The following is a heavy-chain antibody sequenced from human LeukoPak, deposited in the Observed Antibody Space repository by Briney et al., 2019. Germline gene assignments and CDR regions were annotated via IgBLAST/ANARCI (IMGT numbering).Heavy chain of an antibody. J-gene: IGHJ4*02. CDR3: ARSYYYGSGSPFDY. CDR1: GFTFDDYA. V-gene: IGHV3-9*01. CDR2: ISWNSGSI. Sequence: PGRSLRLSCAASGFTFDDYAMHWVRQAPGKGLEWVSGISWNSGSIGYADSVKGRFTISRDNAKNSLYLQMNSLRAEDTAVYYCARSYYYGSGSPFDYWGQGTLVTVSS. D-gene: IGHD3-10*01.